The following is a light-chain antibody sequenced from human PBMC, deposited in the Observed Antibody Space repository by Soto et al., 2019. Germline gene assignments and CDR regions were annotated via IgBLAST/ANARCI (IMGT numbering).Light chain of an antibody. CDR3: EQYNSYSYT. J-gene: IGKJ2*01. Sequence: DIQMTQSPSTLSASVGDRVTITCLASQSISSWLAWYQQKPWKATTILIYKASSLESGVPSRVSGSGSGTELSLTIGSLQTDDFATYYCEQYNSYSYTIGQGTKLEIK. V-gene: IGKV1-5*03. CDR2: KAS. CDR1: QSISSW.